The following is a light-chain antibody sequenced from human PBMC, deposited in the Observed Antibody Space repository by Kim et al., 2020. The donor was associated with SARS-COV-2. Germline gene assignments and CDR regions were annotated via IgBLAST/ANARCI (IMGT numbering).Light chain of an antibody. CDR2: GAS. J-gene: IGKJ1*01. CDR3: QQYNNWPPT. Sequence: EIVMTQSPATLSVSPGERATLSCRASQSVSSNLAWYQQKPGQAPRLLIYGASTRATGIPARFSGSGSGTEFTLTISSLQSEDFAVYYCQQYNNWPPTFGQVTKVE. CDR1: QSVSSN. V-gene: IGKV3-15*01.